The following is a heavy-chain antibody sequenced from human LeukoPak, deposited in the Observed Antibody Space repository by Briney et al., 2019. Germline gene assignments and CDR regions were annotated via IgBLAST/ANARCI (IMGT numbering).Heavy chain of an antibody. Sequence: GGSLRLSCAASGFTFSSYWMSWVRQAPGKGLEWVANIKQDGSEKYYVDSVKGRFTISRDNAKNSLYLQMNSLRGEDTAVYYCARGVVPRSYYYYGMDAWGQGTTVTVSS. CDR1: GFTFSSYW. D-gene: IGHD2-8*01. CDR2: IKQDGSEK. V-gene: IGHV3-7*01. J-gene: IGHJ6*02. CDR3: ARGVVPRSYYYYGMDA.